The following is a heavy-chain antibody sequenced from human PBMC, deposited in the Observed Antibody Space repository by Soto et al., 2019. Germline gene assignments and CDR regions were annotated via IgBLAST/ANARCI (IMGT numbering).Heavy chain of an antibody. CDR2: ISSSSSYI. V-gene: IGHV3-21*01. J-gene: IGHJ4*02. D-gene: IGHD3-22*01. Sequence: GGSLRLSCAASGFTFSSYSMNWVRQAPGKGLEWVSSISSSSSYIYYADSVKGRFTISRDNAKNSLYLQMNSLRAEDTAVYYCASVDSSGYYYAYWGQGTLVTVSS. CDR3: ASVDSSGYYYAY. CDR1: GFTFSSYS.